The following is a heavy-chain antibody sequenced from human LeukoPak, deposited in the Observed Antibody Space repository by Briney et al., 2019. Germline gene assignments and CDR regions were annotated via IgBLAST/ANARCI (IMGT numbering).Heavy chain of an antibody. D-gene: IGHD3-3*01. J-gene: IGHJ5*02. CDR3: AKAATIFGVVSVWSDP. CDR2: ISSSSSYI. V-gene: IGHV3-21*04. Sequence: GGSLRLSCAASGFTFSSYSMTWVRQAPGKGLEWVSSISSSSSYIYYADSVKGRFTISRDNAKNSLYLQMNSLRAEDTAVYYCAKAATIFGVVSVWSDPRGQGTLVTVSS. CDR1: GFTFSSYS.